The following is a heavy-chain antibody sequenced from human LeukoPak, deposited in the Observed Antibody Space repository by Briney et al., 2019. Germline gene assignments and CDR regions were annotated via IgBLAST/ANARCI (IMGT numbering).Heavy chain of an antibody. J-gene: IGHJ4*02. CDR3: AKTTVTSYYFDY. CDR1: GFTFSSYG. D-gene: IGHD4-11*01. V-gene: IGHV3-30*02. Sequence: PGVSLGLSCAASGFTFSSYGMHWVRQAPGKGLEWVAFIRYDGSNKYYADSVKGRFTISRDNSKNTLYLQMNSLRAEDTAVYYCAKTTVTSYYFDYWGQGTLVTVSS. CDR2: IRYDGSNK.